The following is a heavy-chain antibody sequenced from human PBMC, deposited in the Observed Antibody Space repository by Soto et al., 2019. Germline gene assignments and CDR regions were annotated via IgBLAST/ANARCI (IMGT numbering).Heavy chain of an antibody. CDR2: IIPFFGTA. CDR1: GGTFSSYA. CDR3: ARARRIVVVPAAPYTYGMEDYYGMDV. D-gene: IGHD2-2*01. V-gene: IGHV1-69*13. J-gene: IGHJ6*02. Sequence: GASVKVSCKASGGTFSSYAISWVRQAPGQGLEWMGGIIPFFGTANYAQKFQGRVTITADESTSTAYMELSSLRSEDTAVYYCARARRIVVVPAAPYTYGMEDYYGMDVRGQGTTVTVSS.